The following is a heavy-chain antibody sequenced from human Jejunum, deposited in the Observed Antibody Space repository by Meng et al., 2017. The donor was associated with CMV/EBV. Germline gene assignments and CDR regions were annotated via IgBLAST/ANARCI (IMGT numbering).Heavy chain of an antibody. CDR1: VIPSN. CDR3: AKRITSARGTKLSSMDV. J-gene: IGHJ6*02. V-gene: IGHV3-53*01. D-gene: IGHD3-10*01. Sequence: VIPSNLSWVRQAPGKGLEWVSAIYSGGRTYYADSVKGRFTISRDNSKNMMYLQMNSLRAEDTAVYYCAKRITSARGTKLSSMDVWGQGTTVTVSS. CDR2: IYSGGRT.